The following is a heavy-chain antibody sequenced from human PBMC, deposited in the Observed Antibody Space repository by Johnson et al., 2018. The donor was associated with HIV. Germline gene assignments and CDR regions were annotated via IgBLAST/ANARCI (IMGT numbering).Heavy chain of an antibody. CDR2: ISYDGSNK. CDR3: AREGVYGDYVLGAFDI. Sequence: QVQLVESGGGVVQPGRSLRLSCAASGFTFSSYGMHWVRQAPGQGLEWVAVISYDGSNKYYADSVKGRFTISRDNSKNTLYLQMNSLRAEDTALYYCAREGVYGDYVLGAFDIWGQGTMVTVSS. J-gene: IGHJ3*02. D-gene: IGHD4-17*01. CDR1: GFTFSSYG. V-gene: IGHV3-30*03.